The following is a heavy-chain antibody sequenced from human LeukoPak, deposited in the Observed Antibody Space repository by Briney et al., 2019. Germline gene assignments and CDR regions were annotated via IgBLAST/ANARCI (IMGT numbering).Heavy chain of an antibody. CDR3: TRGDYGAYGYDAFDI. Sequence: GGSLRLSCAASGFTFRNYWMHWVRQAPGKGLVWVSLINSDGSSTSYADSVKGRFTISRDNAKNTLYLQMNSLRAEDTAMYYCTRGDYGAYGYDAFDIWGQGTMVTVSS. D-gene: IGHD4-17*01. CDR1: GFTFRNYW. J-gene: IGHJ3*02. CDR2: INSDGSST. V-gene: IGHV3-74*01.